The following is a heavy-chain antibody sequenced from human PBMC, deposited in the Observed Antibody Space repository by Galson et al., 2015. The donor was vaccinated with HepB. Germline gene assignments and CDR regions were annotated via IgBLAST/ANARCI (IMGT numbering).Heavy chain of an antibody. J-gene: IGHJ4*02. V-gene: IGHV4-59*01. CDR1: GGSISSYY. D-gene: IGHD6-19*01. CDR2: IYYSGST. Sequence: SETLSLTCTVSGGSISSYYWSWIRQPPGKGLEWIGYIYYSGSTNYNPSLKSRVTISVDTSKNQFSLKLSSVTAADTAVYYCARAPSGWYDRYYFDYWGQGTLVTVSS. CDR3: ARAPSGWYDRYYFDY.